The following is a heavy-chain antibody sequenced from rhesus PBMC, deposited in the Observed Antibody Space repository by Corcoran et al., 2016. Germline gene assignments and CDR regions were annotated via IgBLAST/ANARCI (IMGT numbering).Heavy chain of an antibody. D-gene: IGHD6-25*01. CDR2: ISNGGGST. V-gene: IGHV3-178*01. CDR3: ALLGGGGSWDDAFDF. J-gene: IGHJ3*01. CDR1: GFTFSDYY. Sequence: EVQLVESGGGLAKPGGSLSLSCAASGFTFSDYYMDWVRQAPGKGLEWVSRISNGGGSTWYADSVKGRFTISRENAKNTLYFQMNSRRAEDTAVYYCALLGGGGSWDDAFDFWGQGLRVTVSS.